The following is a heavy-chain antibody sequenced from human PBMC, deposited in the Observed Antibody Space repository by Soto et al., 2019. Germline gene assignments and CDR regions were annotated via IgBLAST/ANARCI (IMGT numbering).Heavy chain of an antibody. CDR2: IRGSGGST. Sequence: EVQLLESGGGLVQPGGSLRLSCAASGFTFSSYAMSWVRQAPGKGLEWVSAIRGSGGSTYYADSVKGRFTISRDNSKNTLYLQMNSLRAEDTAVYYCATQEIAAAGHFDYWGQGTLVTVSS. J-gene: IGHJ4*02. CDR1: GFTFSSYA. CDR3: ATQEIAAAGHFDY. V-gene: IGHV3-23*01. D-gene: IGHD6-13*01.